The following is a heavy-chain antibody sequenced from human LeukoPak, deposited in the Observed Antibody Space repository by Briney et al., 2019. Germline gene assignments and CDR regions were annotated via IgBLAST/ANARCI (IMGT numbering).Heavy chain of an antibody. V-gene: IGHV4-61*02. CDR1: GGSISRGSYY. D-gene: IGHD3-10*01. Sequence: PSQTLSLTCIVSGGSISRGSYYWNWIRQPAGKGLEWMGRIYNSGSTNYNPSLKSRVTISTDMSKNQFSLNLSSVTAADTAVYYCARQTFGALYFDSWGQGTLVTVSS. J-gene: IGHJ4*02. CDR3: ARQTFGALYFDS. CDR2: IYNSGST.